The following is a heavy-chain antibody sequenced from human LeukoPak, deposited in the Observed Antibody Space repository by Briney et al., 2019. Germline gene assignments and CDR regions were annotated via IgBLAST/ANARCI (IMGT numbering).Heavy chain of an antibody. D-gene: IGHD4-17*01. CDR3: ARDVKKGYGDYIDY. J-gene: IGHJ4*02. Sequence: PGGSLRLSCAASGFTFSNYGMLWVRQAPGKGLEWVAFIWFDGSNSHYADSVQGRFTFSRDNSKNTLYLQMSSLGAEDTAVYYCARDVKKGYGDYIDYWGQGTLVTVSS. CDR1: GFTFSNYG. CDR2: IWFDGSNS. V-gene: IGHV3-33*01.